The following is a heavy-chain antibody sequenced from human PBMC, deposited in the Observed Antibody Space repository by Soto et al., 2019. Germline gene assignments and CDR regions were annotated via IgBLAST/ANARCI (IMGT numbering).Heavy chain of an antibody. D-gene: IGHD3-3*01. Sequence: GASVKVSCKASGCTFSSYAISWVRQAPGQGLEWMGGIIPIFGTANYAQKFQGRVTITADESTSTAYMELSSLRSEDTAVYYCASRITIFGVVIPSYYYYGMDVWGQGTTVTVSS. CDR2: IIPIFGTA. J-gene: IGHJ6*02. CDR3: ASRITIFGVVIPSYYYYGMDV. V-gene: IGHV1-69*13. CDR1: GCTFSSYA.